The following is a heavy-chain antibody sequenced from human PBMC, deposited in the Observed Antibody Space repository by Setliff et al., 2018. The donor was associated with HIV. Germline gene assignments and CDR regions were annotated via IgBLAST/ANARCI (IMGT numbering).Heavy chain of an antibody. CDR2: IIPIFGAA. J-gene: IGHJ5*02. D-gene: IGHD5-18*01. V-gene: IGHV1-69*05. CDR3: VGLGYSFSYRWWFDP. Sequence: SVKVSCKASGGTFSNYAISWVRQAPGQGLEWMGGIIPIFGAAIYPQKFQGRVTIATDESTSTTYMELSSLRSEDTAVYYCVGLGYSFSYRWWFDPWGQGTLVTVSS. CDR1: GGTFSNYA.